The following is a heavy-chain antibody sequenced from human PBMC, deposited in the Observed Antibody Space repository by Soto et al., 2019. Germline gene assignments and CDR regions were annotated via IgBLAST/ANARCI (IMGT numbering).Heavy chain of an antibody. Sequence: ASVKVSCKASGYTFTGYYMHWVRQAPGQGLEWMGWINPNSGGTNYAQKFQGWVTLTRDTSISTAYMELSSLRSADTAVYYCAMGSEDSGSYRTDYWGQGTLVTVSS. J-gene: IGHJ4*02. D-gene: IGHD1-26*01. V-gene: IGHV1-2*04. CDR3: AMGSEDSGSYRTDY. CDR2: INPNSGGT. CDR1: GYTFTGYY.